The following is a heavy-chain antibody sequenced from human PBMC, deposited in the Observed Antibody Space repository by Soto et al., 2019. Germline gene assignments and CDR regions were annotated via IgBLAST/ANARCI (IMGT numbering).Heavy chain of an antibody. CDR1: GGSISSSSYY. V-gene: IGHV4-39*01. D-gene: IGHD3-10*01. CDR2: IYYSGST. CDR3: ARRFMVRGALYYYYYYMDG. J-gene: IGHJ6*03. Sequence: SETLSLTCTVSGGSISSSSYYWGWIRQPPGKGLEWIGSIYYSGSTYYNPSLKSRVTISVDTSKNQFSLKLSSVTAADTAVYYCARRFMVRGALYYYYYYMDGWGKGTTVTVSS.